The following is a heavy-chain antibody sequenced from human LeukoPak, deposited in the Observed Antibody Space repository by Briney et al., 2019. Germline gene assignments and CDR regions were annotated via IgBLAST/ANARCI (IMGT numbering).Heavy chain of an antibody. D-gene: IGHD1-1*01. Sequence: KSGGSLRLSCAASGVTFSNAWLNWVRQAPGKGVEWLGRIKNKTDGGTIDYAAPVKDRFTISRDDSKNTLYLQMDSLKTEDTAVYYCTTETGTAGELDYWGQGTLVTVSS. J-gene: IGHJ4*02. CDR3: TTETGTAGELDY. CDR1: GVTFSNAW. V-gene: IGHV3-15*01. CDR2: IKNKTDGGTI.